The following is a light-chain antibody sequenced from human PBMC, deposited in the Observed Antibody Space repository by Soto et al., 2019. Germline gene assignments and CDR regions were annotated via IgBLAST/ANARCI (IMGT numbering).Light chain of an antibody. CDR2: EVN. CDR3: TSYAGGNNV. V-gene: IGLV2-8*01. CDR1: SSDVGGYNY. J-gene: IGLJ1*01. Sequence: QSALTQPPSASGSPGQSVTISCTGTSSDVGGYNYVSWYQQYPGKVPKLMVYEVNKRPSGVPDRFSGSKSGNTASLTVSGLQAEDVVDYYCTSYAGGNNVFGTGTKVTVL.